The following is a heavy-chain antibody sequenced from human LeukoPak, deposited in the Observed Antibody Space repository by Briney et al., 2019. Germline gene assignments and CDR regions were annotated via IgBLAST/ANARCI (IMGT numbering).Heavy chain of an antibody. V-gene: IGHV3-7*03. CDR1: GFTFSSYW. Sequence: GGSLRLSCAASGFTFSSYWMSWVRQAPGKGLEWVANIKQDGSEKYYVDSVKGRFTISRDNAKNSLYLQMNSLSAEDAAVYYCVKDDGWVQYANWGQGTLVTVSS. J-gene: IGHJ4*02. D-gene: IGHD5-24*01. CDR3: VKDDGWVQYAN. CDR2: IKQDGSEK.